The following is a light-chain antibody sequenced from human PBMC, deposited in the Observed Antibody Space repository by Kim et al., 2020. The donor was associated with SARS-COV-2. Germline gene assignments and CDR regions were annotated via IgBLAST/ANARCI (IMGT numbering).Light chain of an antibody. CDR2: QDN. CDR1: KWGDKY. Sequence: SVSPGQTAGITCSGHKWGDKYACWYQQKPGRSPVLVISQDNKRPSEIPERFSGSNSGNTATLTISGTQAMDEADYYCQVWDSSTAVFGGGTQLTVL. V-gene: IGLV3-1*01. CDR3: QVWDSSTAV. J-gene: IGLJ2*01.